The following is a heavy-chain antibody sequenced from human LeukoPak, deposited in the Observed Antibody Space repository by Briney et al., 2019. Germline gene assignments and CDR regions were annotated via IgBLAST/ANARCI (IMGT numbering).Heavy chain of an antibody. CDR3: AKGEGNTAMALIDY. Sequence: PGGSLRLSCAASGFTVSSNYMSWVRQAPGKGLEWVSVIYSGGSTYYADSVKGRFTISRDNSKNTLYLQMNSLRAEDTAVYYCAKGEGNTAMALIDYWGQGTLVTVSS. CDR2: IYSGGST. V-gene: IGHV3-53*01. J-gene: IGHJ4*02. D-gene: IGHD5-18*01. CDR1: GFTVSSNY.